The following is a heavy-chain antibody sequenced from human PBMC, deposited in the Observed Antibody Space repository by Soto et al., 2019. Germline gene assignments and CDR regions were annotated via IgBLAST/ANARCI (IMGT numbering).Heavy chain of an antibody. CDR3: AKSRIHSSGWWNFDY. D-gene: IGHD6-19*01. CDR2: INWNSASI. Sequence: GGSLRLSCAASGFTFDDYAMHWVRQAPGKGLEWVSGINWNSASIGYAASVKGRFTISRDNAKNSLFLQMNSLRGEDTALYYCAKSRIHSSGWWNFDYWGQGTLVTVSS. CDR1: GFTFDDYA. J-gene: IGHJ4*02. V-gene: IGHV3-9*01.